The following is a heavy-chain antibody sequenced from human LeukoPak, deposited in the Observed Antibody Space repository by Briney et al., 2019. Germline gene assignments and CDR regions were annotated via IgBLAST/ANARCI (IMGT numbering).Heavy chain of an antibody. J-gene: IGHJ4*02. CDR3: ANRGGTTFYDSSGYLFDY. Sequence: SETLSLTCAVYGGSFSGYYWSWIRQPPGKGLEWIGEINHSGSTNYNPSLKSRVTISVDTSKNQFSLKLSSATAADTAVYYCANRGGTTFYDSSGYLFDYWGQGTLVTVSS. CDR2: INHSGST. CDR1: GGSFSGYY. V-gene: IGHV4-34*01. D-gene: IGHD3-22*01.